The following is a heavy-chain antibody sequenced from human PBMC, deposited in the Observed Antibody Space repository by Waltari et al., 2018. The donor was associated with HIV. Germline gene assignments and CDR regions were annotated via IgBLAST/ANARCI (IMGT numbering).Heavy chain of an antibody. J-gene: IGHJ4*02. Sequence: EVQLVQSGAEVKKPGESLKISCQGSGYTFTNYWIGWVRQMPGKGLELMGIIYPGASYTRYSPAFQGQVPISADKSISTAYLQWSSLKASDTAMYYCARHGVSMLRGVIDYWGQGTLLTVSS. D-gene: IGHD3-10*01. V-gene: IGHV5-51*01. CDR2: IYPGASYT. CDR3: ARHGVSMLRGVIDY. CDR1: GYTFTNYW.